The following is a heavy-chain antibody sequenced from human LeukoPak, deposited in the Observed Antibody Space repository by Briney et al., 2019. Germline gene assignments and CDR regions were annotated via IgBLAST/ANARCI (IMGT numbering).Heavy chain of an antibody. CDR2: IIPILGIA. J-gene: IGHJ4*02. Sequence: GASVKVSCKASGGTFSSYAISWVRQAPGQGLEWMGRIIPILGIANYAQKFQGRVTITADKSTSTAYMELSSLRSEDTAVYYCAKWRNYYDSSGYFWGQGTLVTVSS. D-gene: IGHD3-22*01. CDR3: AKWRNYYDSSGYF. CDR1: GGTFSSYA. V-gene: IGHV1-69*04.